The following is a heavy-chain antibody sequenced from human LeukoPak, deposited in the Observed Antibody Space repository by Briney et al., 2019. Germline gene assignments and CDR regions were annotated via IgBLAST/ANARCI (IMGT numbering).Heavy chain of an antibody. D-gene: IGHD3-22*01. CDR2: IYHSGRT. J-gene: IGHJ3*02. V-gene: IGHV4-38-2*01. Sequence: AETLSLTCAVSGYSISSGYYWGWIRQPPGKGLEWMGSIYHSGRTYSNPSLKRRDPRPVDPSKTQFSLKLRSGTAADTALDYCARAQAGWLFHNAFDIWGQGTMVTVSS. CDR3: ARAQAGWLFHNAFDI. CDR1: GYSISSGYY.